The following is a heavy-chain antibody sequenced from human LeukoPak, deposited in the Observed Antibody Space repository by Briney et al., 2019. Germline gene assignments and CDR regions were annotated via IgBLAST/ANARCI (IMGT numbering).Heavy chain of an antibody. J-gene: IGHJ5*02. D-gene: IGHD6-19*01. V-gene: IGHV4-38-2*02. CDR3: ARDLASSGWYETNWFDP. CDR2: IYHSGST. CDR1: GYSISSGYY. Sequence: SETLSLTCTVSGYSISSGYYWGWIRQPPGKGLEWIGSIYHSGSTYYNPPLKSRVTISVDTSKNQFSLKLSSVTAADTAVYYCARDLASSGWYETNWFDPWGQGTLVTVSS.